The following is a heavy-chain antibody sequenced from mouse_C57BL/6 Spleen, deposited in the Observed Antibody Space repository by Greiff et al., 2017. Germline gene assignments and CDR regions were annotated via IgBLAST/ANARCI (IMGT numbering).Heavy chain of an antibody. CDR1: GYSITSGYY. Sequence: EVKLQQSGPGLVKPSQSLSLTCSVSGYSITSGYYWNWIRQFPGNQLGLMGYISYDGSNNYNPSLKNRISITRDTSKNQFFLKLNSVTTEDTATYYCAREYGTYWGQGTTLTVSS. D-gene: IGHD2-10*02. CDR2: ISYDGSN. V-gene: IGHV3-6*01. J-gene: IGHJ2*01. CDR3: AREYGTY.